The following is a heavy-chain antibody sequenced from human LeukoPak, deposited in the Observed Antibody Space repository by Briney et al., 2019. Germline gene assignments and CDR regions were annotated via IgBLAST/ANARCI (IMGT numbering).Heavy chain of an antibody. CDR3: ARVGGIVVVPAALGGWFDP. V-gene: IGHV4-34*01. D-gene: IGHD2-2*01. Sequence: SETLSPTCAVYGGSFSGYYWSWIRQPPGKGLEWIGEINHSGSTNYNPSLKSRVTISVDTSKNQFSLKLSSVTAADTAVYYCARVGGIVVVPAALGGWFDPWGQGTLVTVSS. CDR1: GGSFSGYY. J-gene: IGHJ5*02. CDR2: INHSGST.